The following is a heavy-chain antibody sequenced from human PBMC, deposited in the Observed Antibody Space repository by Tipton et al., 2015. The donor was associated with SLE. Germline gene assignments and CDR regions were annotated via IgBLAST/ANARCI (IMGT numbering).Heavy chain of an antibody. CDR3: ARECGDAFDI. V-gene: IGHV4-59*11. CDR1: GGSISSHY. Sequence: TLSLTCTVSGGSISSHYWSWIRQPPGKGLEWIGYIYYSVSTYYNPSLKSRVTISVDTYKNQFSLKLSSVTAADTAVYYCARECGDAFDIWDQGTMVTVSS. J-gene: IGHJ3*02. CDR2: IYYSVST. D-gene: IGHD2-21*01.